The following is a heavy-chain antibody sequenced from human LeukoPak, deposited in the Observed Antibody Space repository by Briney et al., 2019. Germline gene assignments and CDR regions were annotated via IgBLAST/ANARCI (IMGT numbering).Heavy chain of an antibody. J-gene: IGHJ3*02. CDR2: MNPNSGNT. CDR1: GYTFTGYY. CDR3: ARGGLSSGPPNAFDI. Sequence: VASVKVSCKASGYTFTGYYMHWVRQATGQGLEWMGWMNPNSGNTGYAQKFQGRVTMTRNTSISTAYMELSSLRSEDTAVYYCARGGLSSGPPNAFDIWGQGTMVTVSS. V-gene: IGHV1-8*02. D-gene: IGHD6-19*01.